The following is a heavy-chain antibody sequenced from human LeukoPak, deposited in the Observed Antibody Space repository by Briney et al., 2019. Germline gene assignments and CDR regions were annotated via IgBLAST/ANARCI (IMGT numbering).Heavy chain of an antibody. CDR1: GFTFSSYS. CDR3: ARGSTYSSGWYTGFDY. V-gene: IGHV3-21*01. CDR2: ITSSSSYI. D-gene: IGHD6-19*01. J-gene: IGHJ4*02. Sequence: GGSLRLSCAASGFTFSSYSMNWVRQAPGKGLEWVSSITSSSSYIYYADSVKGRFTISRDNAKKSVCLQMNSLRAEDTAVYYCARGSTYSSGWYTGFDYWGQGSLVTVSS.